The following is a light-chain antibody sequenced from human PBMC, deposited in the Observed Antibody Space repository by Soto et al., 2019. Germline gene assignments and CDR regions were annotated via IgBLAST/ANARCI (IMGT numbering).Light chain of an antibody. CDR2: GNT. J-gene: IGLJ7*01. CDR3: QSFDNTLSASI. CDR1: GSNIGAGYD. Sequence: QSVLTQSPSMSGAPGQRVTISCSGSGSNIGAGYDVHWYKQLPGTAPQVVIYGNTNRPSGVPDRFSGSKSGTYASLVITGLQADDEAEYYCQSFDNTLSASIFGGGTQLTVL. V-gene: IGLV1-40*01.